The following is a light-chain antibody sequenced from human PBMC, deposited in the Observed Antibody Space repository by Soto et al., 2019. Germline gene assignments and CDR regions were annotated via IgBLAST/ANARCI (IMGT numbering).Light chain of an antibody. Sequence: EFVLTQSPGTLSLSPGERATLSCRANQSVSSSYLAWYQQKPGQAPRLLIYGASSRATGIPDRFSGSGSGTDFTLTISRLEPEDFAVYYCQQYGSSPWTFGQGTKVEIK. CDR3: QQYGSSPWT. CDR2: GAS. V-gene: IGKV3-20*01. CDR1: QSVSSSY. J-gene: IGKJ1*01.